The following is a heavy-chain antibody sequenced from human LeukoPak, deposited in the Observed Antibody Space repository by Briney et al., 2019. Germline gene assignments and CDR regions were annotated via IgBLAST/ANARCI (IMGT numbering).Heavy chain of an antibody. CDR1: GFTLSRYS. D-gene: IGHD1-26*01. V-gene: IGHV3-23*01. J-gene: IGHJ6*03. Sequence: GGSLRLSCAASGFTLSRYSMNWVRQAPGKGLEWVSAISGSGGSTYYADSVKGRFTISRDNSKNTLYLQMNSLRAEDTAVYYCAKGRGWEASYYYYYMDVWGKGATVTISS. CDR2: ISGSGGST. CDR3: AKGRGWEASYYYYYMDV.